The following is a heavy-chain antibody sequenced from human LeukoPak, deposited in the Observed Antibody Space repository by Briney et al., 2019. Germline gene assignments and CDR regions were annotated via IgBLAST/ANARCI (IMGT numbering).Heavy chain of an antibody. J-gene: IGHJ4*02. CDR3: ATDNKRSSSDY. Sequence: ASVKVSCKASGYTFTGYYVHWVRQAPGQGLEWMGWINPNTGATNYAQKFQGRVSMTRDTSISTVYMELSRLRSDDTAVYYCATDNKRSSSDYWGQGTLSPSPQ. D-gene: IGHD2-2*01. CDR2: INPNTGAT. V-gene: IGHV1-2*02. CDR1: GYTFTGYY.